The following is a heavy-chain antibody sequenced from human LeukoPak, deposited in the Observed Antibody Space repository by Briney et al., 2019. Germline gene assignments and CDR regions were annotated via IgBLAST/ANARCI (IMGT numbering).Heavy chain of an antibody. Sequence: GGSLTLSCAASGIAVTGNYMSWVRQPPGKGLESVSFISINTDTFYADSVRGRFTISRDSSKNTLFLQMNSLRDEDSAVYYCAIAQSWDELFDSWGQGTLVTVSS. D-gene: IGHD1-26*01. CDR2: ISINTDT. J-gene: IGHJ4*02. CDR3: AIAQSWDELFDS. V-gene: IGHV3-53*01. CDR1: GIAVTGNY.